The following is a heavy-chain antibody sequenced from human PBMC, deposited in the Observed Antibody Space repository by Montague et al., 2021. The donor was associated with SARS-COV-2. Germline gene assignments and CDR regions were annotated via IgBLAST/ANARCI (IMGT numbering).Heavy chain of an antibody. J-gene: IGHJ6*02. CDR3: ASQDYDTLTGFRYHYYGMDV. V-gene: IGHV3-23*03. D-gene: IGHD3-9*01. Sequence: SLSLSWAASGFNFRSYVMSWVRQVPGKGLEWVSGIYSDESHTNYADSVKGRFTISRDNSKNMVYLEMSHLRAEDTAVYYCASQDYDTLTGFRYHYYGMDVWGQGTTVTVSS. CDR2: IYSDESHT. CDR1: GFNFRSYV.